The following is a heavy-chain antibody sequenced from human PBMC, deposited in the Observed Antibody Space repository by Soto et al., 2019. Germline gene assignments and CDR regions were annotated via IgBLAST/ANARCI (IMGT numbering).Heavy chain of an antibody. CDR1: GFTFRDYY. Sequence: GSLRLSCAASGFTFRDYYMSWIRQAPGKGLEWVSYISSSGSTIYYADSVKGRFTISRDNAKNSLYLQMNSLRAEDTAVYYCARGGYDFWSGYYTSNWFDPWGQGTLVTVSS. V-gene: IGHV3-11*01. CDR2: ISSSGSTI. J-gene: IGHJ5*02. CDR3: ARGGYDFWSGYYTSNWFDP. D-gene: IGHD3-3*01.